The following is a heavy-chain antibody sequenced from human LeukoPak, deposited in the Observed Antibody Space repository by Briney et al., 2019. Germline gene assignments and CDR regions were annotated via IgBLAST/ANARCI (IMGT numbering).Heavy chain of an antibody. D-gene: IGHD3-10*01. V-gene: IGHV1-2*02. CDR3: ARDLEGYHYGSGNYPQ. J-gene: IGHJ4*02. Sequence: GASVKDSCKASGYTFTGYYIHWLRQAPGQGLEWMGFINPNSGGTNYAQKFQGRVTMTRDTSISTAYMELSSLTSDDTAVYYCARDLEGYHYGSGNYPQWGQGTLITVSS. CDR1: GYTFTGYY. CDR2: INPNSGGT.